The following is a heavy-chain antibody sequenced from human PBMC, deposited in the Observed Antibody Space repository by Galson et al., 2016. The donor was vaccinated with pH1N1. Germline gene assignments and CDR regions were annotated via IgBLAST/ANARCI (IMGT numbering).Heavy chain of an antibody. J-gene: IGHJ4*02. V-gene: IGHV1-18*01. Sequence: SLKVSCKASGYTFTTFGISWVRQAPGKGLEWPGWISTSTGNTKDAQRLLDRVTIPRDTSTSTVFMGRTSLRSDDTAIYYCARDQNWNLDYWGQGTLVTVSS. CDR2: ISTSTGNT. CDR3: ARDQNWNLDY. D-gene: IGHD1-1*01. CDR1: GYTFTTFG.